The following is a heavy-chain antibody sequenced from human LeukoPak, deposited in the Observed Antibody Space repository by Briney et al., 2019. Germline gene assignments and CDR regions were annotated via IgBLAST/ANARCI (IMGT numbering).Heavy chain of an antibody. Sequence: GGSLRLSCTPSGFPFRRYDMSWVRQAPGKGLEWVSSIRCSGGSTYYADTVKGRFTIYRDNSKNRVYLQMNSLRAEDTAVYYCAKVGVYCSSTSCRVTYYFDYWGQGTLVTVSS. J-gene: IGHJ4*02. V-gene: IGHV3-23*01. D-gene: IGHD2-2*01. CDR3: AKVGVYCSSTSCRVTYYFDY. CDR2: IRCSGGST. CDR1: GFPFRRYD.